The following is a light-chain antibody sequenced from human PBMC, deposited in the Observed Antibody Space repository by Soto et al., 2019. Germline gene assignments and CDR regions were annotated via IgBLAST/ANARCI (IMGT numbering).Light chain of an antibody. CDR1: SSDVGLYDY. V-gene: IGLV2-14*01. J-gene: IGLJ1*01. Sequence: QSVLTQPASVSGSPGQSITISCTGTSSDVGLYDYVSWYQQHPGKAPQLMIYAVSNRPSGASNRFSASKSGNTASLFISGLQAEDEADYYCSSYTSDSSYVFGSGTNVTVL. CDR3: SSYTSDSSYV. CDR2: AVS.